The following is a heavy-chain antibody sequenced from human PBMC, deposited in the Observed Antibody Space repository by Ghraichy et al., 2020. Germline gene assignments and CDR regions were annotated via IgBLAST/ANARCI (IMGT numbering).Heavy chain of an antibody. CDR2: IFSNDEK. D-gene: IGHD3-16*02. J-gene: IGHJ4*02. CDR1: GFSLSNARMG. Sequence: SGPTLVKPTETLTLTCTVSGFSLSNARMGVSWIRQPPGKALEWLAHIFSNDEKSYSTSLKSRLTISKDTSKSQVVLTMTNMDPVDTATYYCARTYDYVWGSYRYEDRYYFDYWGQGTLVTVSS. CDR3: ARTYDYVWGSYRYEDRYYFDY. V-gene: IGHV2-26*01.